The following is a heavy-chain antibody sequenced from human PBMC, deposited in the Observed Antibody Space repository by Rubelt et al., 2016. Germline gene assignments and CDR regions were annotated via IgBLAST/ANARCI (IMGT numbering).Heavy chain of an antibody. CDR2: MNPNSANT. CDR3: ARDQIEVRPGFDQ. J-gene: IGHJ4*01. Sequence: GQLVQSGAEVKEPGASVKVPCKASGYTFTSYDINWVRQASGQGLEWMGWMNPNSANTGYAQKFQGRVTMTRNTSISTAYMELSRLRSDDTAVYYCARDQIEVRPGFDQWGHGTLVTVSS. D-gene: IGHD6-6*01. CDR1: GYTFTSYD. V-gene: IGHV1-8*01.